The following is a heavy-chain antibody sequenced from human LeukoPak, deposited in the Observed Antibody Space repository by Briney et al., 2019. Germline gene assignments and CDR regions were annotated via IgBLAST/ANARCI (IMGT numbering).Heavy chain of an antibody. J-gene: IGHJ3*01. CDR1: GYTFTSYY. D-gene: IGHD5-24*01. CDR2: INLSGGST. Sequence: ASVKVSCKASGYTFTSYYVHWVRQAPGQGLEWMGIINLSGGSTTYARKFQGRVTMTTDTSTSSVYMELGSLRSEDTAVYYCARVSHGSQSWDALHFWGQGTMVTVSS. CDR3: ARVSHGSQSWDALHF. V-gene: IGHV1-46*01.